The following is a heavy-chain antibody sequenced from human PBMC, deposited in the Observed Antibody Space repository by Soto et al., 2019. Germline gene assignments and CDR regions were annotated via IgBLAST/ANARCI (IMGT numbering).Heavy chain of an antibody. CDR3: ARDRGFLEWLLDLDY. Sequence: SGGSLRLSCAASGFTFSSYGMHWVRQAPGKGLEWVAVIWYDGSNKYYADSVKGRFTISRDNSKNTLYLQMNSLRAEDTAVYYCARDRGFLEWLLDLDYWGQGTLVTVSS. J-gene: IGHJ4*02. CDR1: GFTFSSYG. CDR2: IWYDGSNK. D-gene: IGHD3-3*01. V-gene: IGHV3-33*01.